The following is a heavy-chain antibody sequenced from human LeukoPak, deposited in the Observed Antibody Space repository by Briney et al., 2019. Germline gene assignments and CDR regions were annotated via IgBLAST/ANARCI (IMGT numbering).Heavy chain of an antibody. CDR3: ARVARTAVGIRYYFDE. J-gene: IGHJ4*02. CDR2: ISTYNGNS. D-gene: IGHD1-14*01. Sequence: ASVKVSCKASGYNFINYGISWVRQAPGQGLDWMGWISTYNGNSINAQKFQGRVTMTTDTSTSTGYMDLRSLTSDDTAVYYCARVARTAVGIRYYFDEWGQGTLVSVSS. CDR1: GYNFINYG. V-gene: IGHV1-18*01.